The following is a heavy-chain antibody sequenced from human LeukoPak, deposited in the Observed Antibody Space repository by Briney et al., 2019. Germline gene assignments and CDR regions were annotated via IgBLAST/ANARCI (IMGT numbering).Heavy chain of an antibody. CDR3: ARDDSNRFDP. CDR1: GGSISSYY. J-gene: IGHJ5*02. Sequence: SETLSLTCTVSGGSISSYYWSWIRQPPGKGLEWIGYIYYSGSTNYNPSLKSRVTISVDTSKNQFSLKLSSVTAADTAVYYCARDDSNRFDPWGQGTLVTVSS. V-gene: IGHV4-59*01. CDR2: IYYSGST.